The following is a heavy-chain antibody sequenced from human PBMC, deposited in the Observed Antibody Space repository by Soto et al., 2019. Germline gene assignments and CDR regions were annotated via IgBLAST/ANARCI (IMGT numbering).Heavy chain of an antibody. V-gene: IGHV3-23*01. D-gene: IGHD3-16*01. J-gene: IGHJ3*01. CDR1: GFTFSRHA. Sequence: EVQLLESGGNLVQPGGSLRLSCAASGFTFSRHAMSWVRQAPGKGLEWVSTTSASGGTTYYAGSVKGRFTISRDNSKNTLFLQINSLRAEDTAVYYCAKLDMITTPYDAFDLWGQGTMVTVSS. CDR2: TSASGGTT. CDR3: AKLDMITTPYDAFDL.